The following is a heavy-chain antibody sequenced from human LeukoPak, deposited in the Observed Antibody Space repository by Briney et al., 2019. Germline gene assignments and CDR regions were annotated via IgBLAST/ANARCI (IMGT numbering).Heavy chain of an antibody. D-gene: IGHD2-15*01. CDR1: GFTFSSYA. Sequence: GRSLRLSCAASGFTFSSYAMHWVRQAPGKGREWVAVLSYDGSNKYPADSVKGRFTISRDNSKNTLYLQMNSLRAEDTAVYYCARTVCSGGSCPGVFYYYGMDVWGKGTTVTVSS. CDR3: ARTVCSGGSCPGVFYYYGMDV. V-gene: IGHV3-30*04. CDR2: LSYDGSNK. J-gene: IGHJ6*04.